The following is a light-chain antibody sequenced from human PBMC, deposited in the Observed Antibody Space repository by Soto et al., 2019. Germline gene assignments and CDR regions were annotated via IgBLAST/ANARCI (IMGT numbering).Light chain of an antibody. CDR2: DVN. CDR1: SSDVGGYNY. Sequence: QSALTQPASVSGSPGQSITISCTGTSSDVGGYNYVSWYQQHPGKVPKLMIYDVNIRPSGVSNRFSGSKSGNTASLTISGLQAEDAEADYYCSSYTTSSTVVFGGGTKLTVL. J-gene: IGLJ2*01. V-gene: IGLV2-14*03. CDR3: SSYTTSSTVV.